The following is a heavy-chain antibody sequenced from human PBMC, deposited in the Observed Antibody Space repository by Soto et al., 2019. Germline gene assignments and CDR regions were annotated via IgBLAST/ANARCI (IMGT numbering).Heavy chain of an antibody. CDR3: ARGMDTIFGVVPSLAPPLDY. J-gene: IGHJ4*02. D-gene: IGHD3-3*01. V-gene: IGHV1-46*01. CDR1: GYTFTSYY. Sequence: GASVKVSCKASGYTFTSYYMHWVRQAPGQGLEWMGIINPSGGSTSYAQKFQGRVTMTRDTSTSTAYMELSSLRSEDTAVYYCARGMDTIFGVVPSLAPPLDYWGQGTLVTVSS. CDR2: INPSGGST.